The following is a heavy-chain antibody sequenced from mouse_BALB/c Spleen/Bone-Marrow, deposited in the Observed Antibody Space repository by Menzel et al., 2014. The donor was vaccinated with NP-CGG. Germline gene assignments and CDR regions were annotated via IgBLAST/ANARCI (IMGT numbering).Heavy chain of an antibody. D-gene: IGHD2-4*01. CDR2: IWSDGST. V-gene: IGHV2-6-1*01. CDR1: GFSLTSYG. Sequence: VHLVESGPGLVAPSQSLSITCTISGFSLTSYGVHWVRQPPGKGLEWLVVIWSDGSTTHNSALKSRLSISKDNSKSQVFLKMNSLQTDDTAMYYCARSPSTMITGGFAYWGQGTLVTVSA. CDR3: ARSPSTMITGGFAY. J-gene: IGHJ3*01.